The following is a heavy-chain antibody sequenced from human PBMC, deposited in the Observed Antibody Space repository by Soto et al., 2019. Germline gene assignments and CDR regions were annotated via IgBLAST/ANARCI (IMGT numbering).Heavy chain of an antibody. J-gene: IGHJ6*03. V-gene: IGHV3-15*01. CDR2: IKSKTDGGTT. D-gene: IGHD3-10*01. CDR3: TTGNQSEILWFGSYYMDV. Sequence: PGGSLRLSCAASGFTFSNAWMSWVRQAPGKGLEWVGRIKSKTDGGTTDYAAPVKGRFTISRDDSKNTLYLQMNSLKTEDTAVYYCTTGNQSEILWFGSYYMDVWGKGTTVTVSS. CDR1: GFTFSNAW.